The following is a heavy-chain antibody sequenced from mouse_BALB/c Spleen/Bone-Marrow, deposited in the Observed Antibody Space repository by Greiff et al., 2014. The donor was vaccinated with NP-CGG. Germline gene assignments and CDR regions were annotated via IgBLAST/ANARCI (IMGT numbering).Heavy chain of an antibody. Sequence: DVKLVESGGGLVQPGGSLKLSCAASGFDFSRYWMTWVRQAPRKGLEWIGEINPDSSTINSTPSLKDKFIISRDNAKNTLYLQMSKVRSEDTALYYCARNGYYGWIAYWGQGTLVTVSA. V-gene: IGHV4-1*02. J-gene: IGHJ3*01. CDR1: GFDFSRYW. CDR2: INPDSSTI. CDR3: ARNGYYGWIAY. D-gene: IGHD2-3*01.